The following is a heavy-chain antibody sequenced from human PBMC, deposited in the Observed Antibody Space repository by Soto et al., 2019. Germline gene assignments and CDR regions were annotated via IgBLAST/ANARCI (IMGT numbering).Heavy chain of an antibody. J-gene: IGHJ4*02. CDR3: ARMPYTGSNPPFDY. Sequence: PSETLSLTCTVSGGSIRSYYWSWIRQSPGKGLEMIGYVYYSGSTIYNPSLKSRVTISVDTSNNQFSLRLSSVTAADTAVYYCARMPYTGSNPPFDYWGRGTLVTVSS. V-gene: IGHV4-59*01. D-gene: IGHD1-26*01. CDR2: VYYSGST. CDR1: GGSIRSYY.